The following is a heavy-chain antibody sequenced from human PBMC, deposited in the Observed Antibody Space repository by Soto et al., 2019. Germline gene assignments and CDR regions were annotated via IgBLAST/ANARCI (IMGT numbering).Heavy chain of an antibody. Sequence: SSEILSLTYTVSGGSVSSGIYYWSCIRQRPGEGLEGIGDISTSGSTKYNPSLKSRVTISVDASKNHFSLRMSSVTAANTAVYYCARESDSGSYYLDYGGRGPLVTVSA. J-gene: IGHJ4*02. CDR2: ISTSGST. V-gene: IGHV4-61*03. D-gene: IGHD3-10*01. CDR1: GGSVSSGIYY. CDR3: ARESDSGSYYLDY.